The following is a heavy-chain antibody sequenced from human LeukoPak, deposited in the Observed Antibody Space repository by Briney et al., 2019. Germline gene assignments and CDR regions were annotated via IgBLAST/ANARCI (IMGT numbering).Heavy chain of an antibody. V-gene: IGHV4-34*09. CDR3: ARVVLTTVELRFDY. CDR2: INHSGST. Sequence: PSETLSLTCAVYGGSFSGYYWSWIRQPPGKGLEWIGEINHSGSTNYNPSLKSRVTTSVDTSKNQFSLKLSSVTAADTAVYYCARVVLTTVELRFDYWGQGSQVTVSS. D-gene: IGHD4-11*01. CDR1: GGSFSGYY. J-gene: IGHJ4*02.